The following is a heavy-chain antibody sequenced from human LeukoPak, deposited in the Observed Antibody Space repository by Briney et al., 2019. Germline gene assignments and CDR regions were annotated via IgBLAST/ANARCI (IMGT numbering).Heavy chain of an antibody. Sequence: WASVKVSCKASGYTFSSCAINWVRQAPGQGLEYMGWIDTKTGNPTYAQGFTGRFVFYLDTSVSTAYLQISSLKAEDTAVYYCAIHPSDSSGYFSYWGQGALVTVSS. CDR2: IDTKTGNP. V-gene: IGHV7-4-1*02. D-gene: IGHD3-22*01. CDR3: AIHPSDSSGYFSY. CDR1: GYTFSSCA. J-gene: IGHJ4*02.